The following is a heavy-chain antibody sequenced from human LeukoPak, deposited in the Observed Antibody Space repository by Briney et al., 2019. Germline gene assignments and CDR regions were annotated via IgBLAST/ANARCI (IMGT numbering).Heavy chain of an antibody. D-gene: IGHD1-26*01. V-gene: IGHV7-4-1*02. J-gene: IGHJ6*03. CDR3: ARGRGSSARLGYYYYYIDV. CDR2: INTNTGNP. Sequence: ASVKVSCKASGYTFTSYGIHWVRQAPGQGLEWMGWINTNTGNPTYAQGFTGRFVFSLETSVSTSYLQISSLKAEDTAVYYCARGRGSSARLGYYYYYIDVWGKGTTVTVSS. CDR1: GYTFTSYG.